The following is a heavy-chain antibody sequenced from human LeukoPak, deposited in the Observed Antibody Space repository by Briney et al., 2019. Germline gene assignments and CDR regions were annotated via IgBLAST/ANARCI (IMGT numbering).Heavy chain of an antibody. J-gene: IGHJ4*01. CDR2: INPNSGGT. CDR1: GYTFTGYY. CDR3: ARVGGDLQLWSTYDY. Sequence: ASVKVSCKASGYTFTGYYMHWVRQAPGPGLEGMGWINPNSGGTNYAQKFQGRVTMTSNTSLSTAYMELNTLRSDDTAVYYCARVGGDLQLWSTYDYWGHGTLVTVSS. V-gene: IGHV1-2*02. D-gene: IGHD5-18*01.